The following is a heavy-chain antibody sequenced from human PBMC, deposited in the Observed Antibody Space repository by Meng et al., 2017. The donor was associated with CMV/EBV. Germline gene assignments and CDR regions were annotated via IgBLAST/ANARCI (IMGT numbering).Heavy chain of an antibody. CDR3: AREDDILTGDYYYYYGMDA. D-gene: IGHD3-9*01. CDR2: ISSSGSTI. Sequence: GESLKISCAASGFTFSSYEMNWVRQAPGKGLEWVSYISSSGSTIYYADSVKGRFAISRDNAKNSLYLQMNSLRAEDTAVYYCAREDDILTGDYYYYYGMDAWGQGTTVTVSS. V-gene: IGHV3-48*03. CDR1: GFTFSSYE. J-gene: IGHJ6*02.